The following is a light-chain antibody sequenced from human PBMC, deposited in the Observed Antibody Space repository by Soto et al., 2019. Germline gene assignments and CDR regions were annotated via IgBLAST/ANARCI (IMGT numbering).Light chain of an antibody. CDR2: GDN. CDR1: SSNIGAGYD. Sequence: QAVVTQPPSVSGAPGQRVTVSCTGSSSNIGAGYDVHWYQQFPGTAPTLLIFGDNNRPSGVPDRFSGSKSGTSASLAITGLQAEDEADYYCQSYDSRLSAHVFGTGTKLTVL. J-gene: IGLJ1*01. V-gene: IGLV1-40*01. CDR3: QSYDSRLSAHV.